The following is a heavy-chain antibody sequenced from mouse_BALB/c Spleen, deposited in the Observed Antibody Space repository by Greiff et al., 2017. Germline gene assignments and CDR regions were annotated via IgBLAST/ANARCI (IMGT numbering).Heavy chain of an antibody. J-gene: IGHJ4*01. D-gene: IGHD2-3*01. CDR1: GFNIKDYY. Sequence: EVQLQQSGAELVRSGASVKLSCTASGFNIKDYYMHWVKQRPEQGLEWIGWIDPENGDTEYAPKFQGKATMTADTSSNTAYLQLSSLTSEDTAVYYCNARWLLRGSYAMDYWGQGTSVTVSS. CDR3: NARWLLRGSYAMDY. V-gene: IGHV14-4*02. CDR2: IDPENGDT.